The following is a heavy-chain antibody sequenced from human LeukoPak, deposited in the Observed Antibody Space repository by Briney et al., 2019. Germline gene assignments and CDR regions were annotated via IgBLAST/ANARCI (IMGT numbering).Heavy chain of an antibody. CDR3: ASIPTVTTFGVCFDY. J-gene: IGHJ4*02. D-gene: IGHD4-17*01. CDR2: IYYSGST. Sequence: SETLSLTCTVSGGSISSSGYYWGWIRQPPGKGLEWIGSIYYSGSTYYNPSLKSRVTISVDTSKNQFSLKLSSVTAADTAVYYCASIPTVTTFGVCFDYWGQGTLVTVSS. CDR1: GGSISSSGYY. V-gene: IGHV4-39*07.